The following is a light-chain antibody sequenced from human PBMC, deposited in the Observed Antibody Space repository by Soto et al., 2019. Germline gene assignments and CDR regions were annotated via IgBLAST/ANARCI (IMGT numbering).Light chain of an antibody. Sequence: QPVLTQPPSASGTPGQRVTISCSGSSSNIGSNYVSWYQQLPGTAPKVLIYTNNQRPSGVPDRFSGSKSGTSASLAISGLRSEDEADYYCAAWDDSLTAVIFGGGTKLTVL. CDR1: SSNIGSNY. V-gene: IGLV1-47*01. J-gene: IGLJ2*01. CDR2: TNN. CDR3: AAWDDSLTAVI.